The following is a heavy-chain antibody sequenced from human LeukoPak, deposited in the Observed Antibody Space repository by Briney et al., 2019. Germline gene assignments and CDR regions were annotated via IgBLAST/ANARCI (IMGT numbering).Heavy chain of an antibody. V-gene: IGHV3-7*01. J-gene: IGHJ4*02. Sequence: PGGSLRLSCAASGFTFSSYWMSWVRQAPGKGLEWVANIKQDGSEKYYVDSVKGRFIISRDNAKNSLYLQMNSLRAEDTAVYYCARGDHAYDFWSGYYLGWGQGTLVTVSS. CDR2: IKQDGSEK. CDR3: ARGDHAYDFWSGYYLG. D-gene: IGHD3-3*01. CDR1: GFTFSSYW.